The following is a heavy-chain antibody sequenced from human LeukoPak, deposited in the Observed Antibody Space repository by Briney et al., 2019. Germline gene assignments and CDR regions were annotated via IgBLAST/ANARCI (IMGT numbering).Heavy chain of an antibody. J-gene: IGHJ6*03. CDR1: GGTFSSYA. V-gene: IGHV1-69*04. Sequence: ASVEVSCKASGGTFSSYAISWVRQAPGQGLEWMGRIIPILGTANYAQKFQGRVTITADKSTSTAYMELSSLRSEDAAVYHCATSAPPTGTYVYYYYHMDVWGKGTTVTVSS. D-gene: IGHD1-26*01. CDR3: ATSAPPTGTYVYYYYHMDV. CDR2: IIPILGTA.